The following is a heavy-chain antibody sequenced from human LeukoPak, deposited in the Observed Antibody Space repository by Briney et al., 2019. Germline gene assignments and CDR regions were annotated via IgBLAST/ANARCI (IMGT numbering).Heavy chain of an antibody. D-gene: IGHD3-3*01. CDR3: ARESYDFWSGYRGALFDY. Sequence: PSETLSLTCTVSGGSISSSSYYWGWIRQPPGKGLEWIGSIYYSGSTYYNPSLKSRVTISVDTSKNQFSLKPSSVTAADTAVYYCARESYDFWSGYRGALFDYWGQGTLVTVSS. J-gene: IGHJ4*02. V-gene: IGHV4-39*07. CDR2: IYYSGST. CDR1: GGSISSSSYY.